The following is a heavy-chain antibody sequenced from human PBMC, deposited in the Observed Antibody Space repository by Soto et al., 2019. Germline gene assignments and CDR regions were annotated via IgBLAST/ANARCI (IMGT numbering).Heavy chain of an antibody. D-gene: IGHD3-3*01. CDR3: ARGSGDYDFWSGFPTTTDY. CDR2: IYYSGST. V-gene: IGHV4-59*01. CDR1: GGSISSYY. Sequence: QVQLQESGPGLVKPSETLSLTCTVSGGSISSYYWSWIRQPPGKGLEWIGYIYYSGSTNYNPSLKSRVTISVDTSKNQFSLKLSSVTAADTAVYYCARGSGDYDFWSGFPTTTDYWGQGTLVTVSS. J-gene: IGHJ4*02.